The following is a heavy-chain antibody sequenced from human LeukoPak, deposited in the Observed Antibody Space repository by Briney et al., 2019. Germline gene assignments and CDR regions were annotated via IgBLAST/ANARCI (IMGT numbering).Heavy chain of an antibody. V-gene: IGHV3-53*01. CDR2: IYSGGST. J-gene: IGHJ4*02. Sequence: IQPGGSLRLSCAASGFIVSSNYMSWVRLAPGKGLEWVSAIYSGGSTYYADSVKGRFTISRDNSKNTVYLQMNSLRAEDTAMCYCARYYYDSSGYPYYFDYWGQGTLVIVSS. CDR1: GFIVSSNY. CDR3: ARYYYDSSGYPYYFDY. D-gene: IGHD3-22*01.